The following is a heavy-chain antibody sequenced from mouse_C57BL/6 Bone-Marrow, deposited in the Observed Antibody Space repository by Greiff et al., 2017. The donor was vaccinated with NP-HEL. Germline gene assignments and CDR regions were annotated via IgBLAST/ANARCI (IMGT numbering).Heavy chain of an antibody. D-gene: IGHD2-4*01. J-gene: IGHJ3*01. CDR3: ARYYYDYDGWFAY. Sequence: VQVVESGPGLVQPSQSLSITCTVSGFSLTSYGVHWVRQSPGKGLEWLGVIWSGGSTDYNAAFISRLSISKDNSKSQVFFKMNSLQADDTAIYYCARYYYDYDGWFAYWGQGTLVTVSA. CDR2: IWSGGST. CDR1: GFSLTSYG. V-gene: IGHV2-2*01.